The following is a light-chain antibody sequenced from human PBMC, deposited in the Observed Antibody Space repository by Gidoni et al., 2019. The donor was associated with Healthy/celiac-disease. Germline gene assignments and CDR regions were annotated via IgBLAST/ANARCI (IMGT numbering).Light chain of an antibody. V-gene: IGLV2-14*01. Sequence: QSALTQPASVSGSPGKSITISCTGPSSDVGGYNYVSWYQQHPGKAPKLMLYDVSNRPSGVSNRFSGSKSGNPASRTISGLQAEDEADYYCSSYTSSSTWVFGGGTKLTVL. J-gene: IGLJ3*02. CDR3: SSYTSSSTWV. CDR2: DVS. CDR1: SSDVGGYNY.